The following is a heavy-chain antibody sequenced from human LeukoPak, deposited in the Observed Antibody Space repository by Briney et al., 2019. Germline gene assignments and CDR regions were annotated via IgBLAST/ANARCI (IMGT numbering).Heavy chain of an antibody. J-gene: IGHJ4*02. Sequence: ASETLSLTCAVYGESFSGFYWTWIRQPPGKGLEWIGEINHSGSTNYNPSLKSRVTISVDTSKNQFSLKLSSVTAADTAVYYCARHNYYGSGSYYYSFDYWGQGTLVTVSS. CDR1: GESFSGFY. CDR2: INHSGST. D-gene: IGHD3-10*01. V-gene: IGHV4-34*01. CDR3: ARHNYYGSGSYYYSFDY.